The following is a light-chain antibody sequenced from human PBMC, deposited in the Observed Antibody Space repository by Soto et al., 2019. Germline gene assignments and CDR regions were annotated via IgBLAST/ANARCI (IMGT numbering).Light chain of an antibody. J-gene: IGKJ4*01. Sequence: DIQMTQSPSTLSASVGDRVTITCRASQSVSSRLAWYQQKPGKAPKLLIYLASSLESGVPSRFSGSGSGTEFTLTISNLQPDDFATYYCQQHNNFPLTFGGGTKVEIK. CDR2: LAS. CDR3: QQHNNFPLT. CDR1: QSVSSR. V-gene: IGKV1-5*03.